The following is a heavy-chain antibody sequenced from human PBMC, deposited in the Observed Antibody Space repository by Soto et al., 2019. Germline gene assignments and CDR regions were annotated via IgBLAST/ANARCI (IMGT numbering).Heavy chain of an antibody. D-gene: IGHD3-22*01. CDR1: GFTFSSYA. V-gene: IGHV3-23*01. CDR3: AKDPAMIVGGDFDY. J-gene: IGHJ4*02. Sequence: EVQLLESGGGLVQRGGSLRLSCAASGFTFSSYAMSWVRQAPGKGLEWVSAISGSGGSTYYADSVKGRFTISRHNSKNTLYLQMNSLRAEDTAVYYCAKDPAMIVGGDFDYWGQGTLVTVSS. CDR2: ISGSGGST.